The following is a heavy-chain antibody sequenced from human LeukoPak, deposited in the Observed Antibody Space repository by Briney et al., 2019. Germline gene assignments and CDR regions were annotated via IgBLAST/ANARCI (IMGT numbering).Heavy chain of an antibody. CDR2: IIPIFGTA. D-gene: IGHD3-9*01. Sequence: SVKVSCKASGGTFSSYAISWVRQAPGQGLEWMGGIIPIFGTANYAQKFQGRVTITTDESTSTAYMELSSLRSEDTAVYYCARAEILTGFYPRYYFDYWGQGTLVTVSS. V-gene: IGHV1-69*05. J-gene: IGHJ4*02. CDR1: GGTFSSYA. CDR3: ARAEILTGFYPRYYFDY.